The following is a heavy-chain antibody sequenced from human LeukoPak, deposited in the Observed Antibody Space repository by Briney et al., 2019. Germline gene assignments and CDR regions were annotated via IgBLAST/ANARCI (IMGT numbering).Heavy chain of an antibody. D-gene: IGHD3-9*01. J-gene: IGHJ4*02. Sequence: ASVKVSCKASGGTFSSHAISWVRQAPGQGLEWMGWISAYNGNTNYAQKLQGRVTMTTDTSTSTAYMELRSLRSDDTAVYYCARMYDIRPYYFDYWGQGTLVTVSS. V-gene: IGHV1-18*01. CDR3: ARMYDIRPYYFDY. CDR1: GGTFSSHA. CDR2: ISAYNGNT.